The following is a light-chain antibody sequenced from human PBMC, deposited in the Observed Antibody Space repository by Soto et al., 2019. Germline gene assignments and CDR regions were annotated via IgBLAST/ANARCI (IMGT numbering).Light chain of an antibody. CDR1: QSVSSY. V-gene: IGKV3-20*01. J-gene: IGKJ1*01. Sequence: EIVLTPSPATLSLSPGERATLSCRASQSVSSYLAWYQQKPGQAPRLLIYAASRRATGIPDRFSGSGSGTDFTLTISRLEPEDFAVYYCQQYGSSPWTFGQGTKVDIK. CDR2: AAS. CDR3: QQYGSSPWT.